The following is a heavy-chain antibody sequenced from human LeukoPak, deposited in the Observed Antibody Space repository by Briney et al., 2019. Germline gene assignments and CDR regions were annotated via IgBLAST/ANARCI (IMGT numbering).Heavy chain of an antibody. CDR1: GGSISSYY. CDR2: IYYSGST. CDR3: ARDQSGGYYFDY. D-gene: IGHD3-10*01. V-gene: IGHV4-59*01. J-gene: IGHJ4*02. Sequence: SETLSLTCTVSGGSISSYYWSWIRQPPGKGPEWIGYIYYSGSTSYNPSLKSRVTISVDTSKNQFSLKLSSVTAADTAVYHCARDQSGGYYFDYWGQGTLVTVSS.